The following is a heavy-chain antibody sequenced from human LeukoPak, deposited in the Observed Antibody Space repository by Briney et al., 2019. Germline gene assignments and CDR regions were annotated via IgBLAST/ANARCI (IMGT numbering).Heavy chain of an antibody. V-gene: IGHV1-69*05. J-gene: IGHJ4*02. CDR3: AIGNSGSYYF. CDR2: IIPIFGTA. D-gene: IGHD1-26*01. Sequence: GASVKVSCKASGGTFSSYAISWVRQAPGQRLEWMGGIIPIFGTANYAQKFQGRVTITTDESTSTAYMELSSLRSEDTAVYYCAIGNSGSYYFWGQGTLVTVSS. CDR1: GGTFSSYA.